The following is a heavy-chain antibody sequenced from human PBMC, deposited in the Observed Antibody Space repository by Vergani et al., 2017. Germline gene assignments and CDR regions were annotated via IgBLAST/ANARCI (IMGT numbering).Heavy chain of an antibody. Sequence: QVQLQESGPGLVKPSQTLSLTCTVSGGSISSGSYYWSWLRQPAGKGLEWIGRIYTSGSTNYNPSLKSRVTLSVDTSKNQFSLKLSSVTAADTAVYYCARQNTDDYGDYLPLAFDYWGQGTLVTGSS. D-gene: IGHD4-17*01. CDR3: ARQNTDDYGDYLPLAFDY. CDR1: GGSISSGSYY. CDR2: IYTSGST. J-gene: IGHJ4*02. V-gene: IGHV4-61*02.